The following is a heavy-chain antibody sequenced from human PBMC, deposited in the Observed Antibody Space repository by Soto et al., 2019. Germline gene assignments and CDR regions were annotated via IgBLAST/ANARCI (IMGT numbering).Heavy chain of an antibody. Sequence: GGSLRLSCAASGFTFSSYWMHWVRQAPGKGLVWVSRINSDGSSTSYADSVKGRFTISRGNAKNTLYLQMNSLRAEDTAVYYCARAARGGNWFDPWGQGTLVTVSS. J-gene: IGHJ5*02. CDR1: GFTFSSYW. CDR3: ARAARGGNWFDP. D-gene: IGHD6-6*01. V-gene: IGHV3-74*01. CDR2: INSDGSST.